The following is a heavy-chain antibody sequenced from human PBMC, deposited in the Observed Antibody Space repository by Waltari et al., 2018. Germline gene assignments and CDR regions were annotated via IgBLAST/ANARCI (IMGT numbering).Heavy chain of an antibody. Sequence: EMQLVESGGGSVQPGDSLSLSCAASGFTFSMSWMHWVRQAPGKGLIWVSRIGTDGKNAEYADSVKGRFTISRDNAKNVVYLQMNSLRAEDTGRYYCAREPVGVVRTDFWGQGTQVTVSS. D-gene: IGHD3-16*01. CDR1: GFTFSMSW. J-gene: IGHJ4*02. CDR3: AREPVGVVRTDF. CDR2: IGTDGKNA. V-gene: IGHV3-74*03.